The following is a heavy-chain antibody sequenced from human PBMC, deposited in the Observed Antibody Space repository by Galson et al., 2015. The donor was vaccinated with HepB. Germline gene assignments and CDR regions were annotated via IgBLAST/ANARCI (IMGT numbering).Heavy chain of an antibody. J-gene: IGHJ6*02. V-gene: IGHV3-30*18. D-gene: IGHD6-19*01. CDR2: ISSDGSSI. CDR1: GFTFSSYG. Sequence: SLRLSCAASGFTFSSYGMHWVRRAPGKGLEWVAVISSDGSSIYYADSVKGRFTISRDNSKNTLYLQMNSLRAEDTAVYYCAKVKQWLSYYYYGIDVWGQGTTVTVSS. CDR3: AKVKQWLSYYYYGIDV.